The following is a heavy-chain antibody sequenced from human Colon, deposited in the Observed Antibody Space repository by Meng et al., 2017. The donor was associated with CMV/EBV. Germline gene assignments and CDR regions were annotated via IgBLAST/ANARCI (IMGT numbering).Heavy chain of an antibody. D-gene: IGHD2-15*01. J-gene: IGHJ4*02. CDR3: ARHRSTPEFDY. CDR1: GYNFTSYG. V-gene: IGHV1-18*01. CDR2: ISGYNGNT. Sequence: SCKASGYNFTSYGISWVRQAPGQGLEWMGWISGYNGNTKYAQKIQGRVTMTTDTSTSTVYMELRSLRSDDTAVYYCARHRSTPEFDYWGQGTLVTVSS.